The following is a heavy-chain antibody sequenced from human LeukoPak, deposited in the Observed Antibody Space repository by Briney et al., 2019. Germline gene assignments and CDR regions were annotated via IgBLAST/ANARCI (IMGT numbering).Heavy chain of an antibody. Sequence: GGSLTVPCAASGFTFSSYWMNWVRQAPGKGLVGVSRINSDGSSTSYADSVKGRFTISRDNAKNTLYLQMNSLRAEDTGVYYCARDNRAYDSSGYYYWLGVEGHDAFDIWGEGRIVTVPS. CDR3: ARDNRAYDSSGYYYWLGVEGHDAFDI. D-gene: IGHD3-22*01. CDR2: INSDGSST. V-gene: IGHV3-74*01. CDR1: GFTFSSYW. J-gene: IGHJ3*02.